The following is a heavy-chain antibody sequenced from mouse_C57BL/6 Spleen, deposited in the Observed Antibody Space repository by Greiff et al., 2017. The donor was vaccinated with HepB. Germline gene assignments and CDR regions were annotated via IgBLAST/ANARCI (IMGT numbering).Heavy chain of an antibody. CDR2: IYPRSGNT. D-gene: IGHD4-1*01. CDR3: ARLGEDAMDY. CDR1: GYTFTSYG. J-gene: IGHJ4*01. Sequence: VQLQQSGAELARPGASVKLSCKASGYTFTSYGISWVKQRTGQGLEWIGEIYPRSGNTYYNEKFKGKATLTADKSSSTAYMELRSLTSEDSAVYVCARLGEDAMDYWGQGTSVTVSS. V-gene: IGHV1-81*01.